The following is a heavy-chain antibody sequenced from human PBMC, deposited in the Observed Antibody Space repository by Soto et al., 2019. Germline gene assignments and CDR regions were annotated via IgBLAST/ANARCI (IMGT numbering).Heavy chain of an antibody. D-gene: IGHD1-7*01. CDR3: ARDRSSITGTAGDY. Sequence: PGGSLRLSCAASGFTFSDHWMHWVRQIPGKGLVWVSRIKTDGTSISYADSVKGRFTISRDNAKSTLYLQMNSLRAEDTALYYCARDRSSITGTAGDYWGQGTLVTVSS. V-gene: IGHV3-74*01. J-gene: IGHJ4*02. CDR1: GFTFSDHW. CDR2: IKTDGTSI.